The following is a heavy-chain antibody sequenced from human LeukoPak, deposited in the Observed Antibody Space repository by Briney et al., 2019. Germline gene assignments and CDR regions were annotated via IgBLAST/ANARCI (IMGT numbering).Heavy chain of an antibody. V-gene: IGHV3-7*01. CDR3: AKDFSYCSGGSCYEDNWFDP. D-gene: IGHD2-15*01. J-gene: IGHJ5*02. Sequence: PGGSLRLSCAASGFTFSSYWMSWVRQAPGKGLEWVANIKQDGSEKYYVDSVKGRFTISRDNAKNSLYLQMNSLRAEDTAVYYCAKDFSYCSGGSCYEDNWFDPWGQGTLVTVSS. CDR2: IKQDGSEK. CDR1: GFTFSSYW.